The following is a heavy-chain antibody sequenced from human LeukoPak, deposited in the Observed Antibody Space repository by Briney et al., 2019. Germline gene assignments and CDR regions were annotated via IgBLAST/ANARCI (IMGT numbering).Heavy chain of an antibody. CDR3: ARGWSIDY. CDR2: ISYDGSNK. V-gene: IGHV3-30*07. Sequence: GGSLRLSCAASGFTFSNYAMHWVRQAPGKGLEWVAVISYDGSNKYYADSVKGRFTISRDNSKNTLYLQMNSLRAEDTAVYYCARGWSIDYWGQGTLVTVSS. D-gene: IGHD2-15*01. CDR1: GFTFSNYA. J-gene: IGHJ4*02.